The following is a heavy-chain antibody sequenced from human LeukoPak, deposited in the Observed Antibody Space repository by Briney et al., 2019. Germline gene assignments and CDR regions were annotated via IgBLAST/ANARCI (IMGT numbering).Heavy chain of an antibody. V-gene: IGHV1-69*04. Sequence: ASVKVSCKASGGTFSSYALSWVRQAPGQGLEWMGRIIPILGIANYAQKFQGRVMITADKSTSTAYMELSSLRSEDTAVYYCARVRSLEWPRLYYYYGMDVWGQGTTVTVSS. CDR3: ARVRSLEWPRLYYYYGMDV. J-gene: IGHJ6*02. CDR2: IIPILGIA. CDR1: GGTFSSYA. D-gene: IGHD3-3*01.